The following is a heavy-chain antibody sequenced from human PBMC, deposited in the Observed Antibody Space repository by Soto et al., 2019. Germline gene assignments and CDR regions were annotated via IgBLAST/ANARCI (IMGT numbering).Heavy chain of an antibody. CDR3: AREGGESSDGLYYFDS. CDR1: GGSTSSDNY. V-gene: IGHV4-30-4*01. CDR2: IYYSGNT. D-gene: IGHD3-16*01. Sequence: SETLSLTCTVSGGSTSSDNYWSWIRQPPGKGLEWIGHIYYSGNTDYNPSLKSRLAISIDTSKNQFSLKLSSVTAADTAVYFCAREGGESSDGLYYFDSWGQGSLVTSPQ. J-gene: IGHJ4*02.